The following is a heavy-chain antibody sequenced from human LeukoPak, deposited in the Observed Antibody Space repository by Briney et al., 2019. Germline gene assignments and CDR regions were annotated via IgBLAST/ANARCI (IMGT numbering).Heavy chain of an antibody. V-gene: IGHV1-69*05. D-gene: IGHD6-13*01. CDR3: ARGSGYEDWFDP. Sequence: SVKVSCKASGGTFSSYAISWVRQAPGQGLEWMGGIIPSFGTANYAQKFQGRVTITTDESTSTAYMELTSLRSEDTAVYYCARGSGYEDWFDPWGQGTLVTVSS. CDR2: IIPSFGTA. CDR1: GGTFSSYA. J-gene: IGHJ5*02.